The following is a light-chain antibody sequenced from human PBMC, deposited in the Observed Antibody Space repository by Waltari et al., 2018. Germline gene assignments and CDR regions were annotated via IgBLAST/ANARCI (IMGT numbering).Light chain of an antibody. Sequence: LLLTQSSATLSVSRGERVTLSRSARESICTNFAWYQQTPGQAPKLLMSGVSDIDTGVSYRFSGSGADPEFTLTINSLQPDDSAVYYCQQYNSWSPWTFGQGTKVEIK. J-gene: IGKJ1*01. CDR2: GVS. CDR3: QQYNSWSPWT. V-gene: IGKV3-15*01. CDR1: ESICTN.